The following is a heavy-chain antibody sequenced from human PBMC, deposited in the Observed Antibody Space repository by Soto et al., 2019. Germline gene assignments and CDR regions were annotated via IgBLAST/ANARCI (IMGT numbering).Heavy chain of an antibody. Sequence: QVQLQESGPGLVKPSGTLSLTCAVSGASISDNNWWSWVRQPPRKGLEWIGEVVHRGTTNHNPSLRSRFNISIDKSTSQLSLTLSYVSDADSAVYYCSRHIGVTGTRGFDYWGQGTLVTVSS. V-gene: IGHV4-4*02. D-gene: IGHD6-19*01. J-gene: IGHJ4*02. CDR1: GASISDNNW. CDR2: VVHRGTT. CDR3: SRHIGVTGTRGFDY.